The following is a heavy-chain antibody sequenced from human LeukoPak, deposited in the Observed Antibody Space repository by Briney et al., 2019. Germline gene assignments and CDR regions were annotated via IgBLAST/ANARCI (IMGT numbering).Heavy chain of an antibody. CDR2: IYHSGTA. J-gene: IGHJ4*02. CDR1: DYSISSDYY. D-gene: IGHD5-18*01. V-gene: IGHV4-38-2*01. CDR3: ARVWGYTYGYFDY. Sequence: SETLSLTCGVSDYSISSDYYWGWIRHPPGKGLEWIGSIYHSGTAYYNPSLNSRVTISVDTSKNQFSLKLNSVTAADTAVYYCARVWGYTYGYFDYWGQGTLVTVSS.